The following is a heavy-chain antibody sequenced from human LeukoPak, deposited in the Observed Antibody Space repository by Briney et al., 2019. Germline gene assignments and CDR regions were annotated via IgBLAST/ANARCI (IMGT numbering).Heavy chain of an antibody. CDR3: ARDRDSSSWYWFDP. CDR2: INPNSGGT. V-gene: IGHV1-2*02. Sequence: GASVKVSCKASGYTFTGYYMHWVRLAPGQGLEWMGWINPNSGGTNYAQKFQGRVTMTRDTSISTAYMELSRLRSDDTAVYYCARDRDSSSWYWFDPWGQGTLVTVSS. CDR1: GYTFTGYY. J-gene: IGHJ5*02. D-gene: IGHD6-13*01.